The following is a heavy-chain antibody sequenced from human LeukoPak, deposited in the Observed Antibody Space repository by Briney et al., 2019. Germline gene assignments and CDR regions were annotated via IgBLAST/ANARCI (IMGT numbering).Heavy chain of an antibody. CDR3: ASHRGVGATTFDY. CDR2: IYYSGST. Sequence: SETLSLTCTVSGGSISSYYWSWIRQPPGKGLEWIGYIYYSGSTNYNPSLKSRVTISVDTSKNRFSLKLSSVTAADTAVYYCASHRGVGATTFDYWGQGTLVTVSS. J-gene: IGHJ4*02. CDR1: GGSISSYY. D-gene: IGHD1-26*01. V-gene: IGHV4-59*08.